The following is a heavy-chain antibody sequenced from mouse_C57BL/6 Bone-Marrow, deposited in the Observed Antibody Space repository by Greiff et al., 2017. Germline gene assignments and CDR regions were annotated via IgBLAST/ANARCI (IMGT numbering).Heavy chain of an antibody. Sequence: VQLQQPGAELVRPGASVKLSCKASGYTFTSYGISWVKQRTGQGLEWIGEIYPRSGNTYYNEKFKGKATLTVDKSSSTAYRELRSLASEYSAGYFCAYYSSGYFDYWGQGTTRTVSS. J-gene: IGHJ2*01. D-gene: IGHD1-1*01. CDR1: GYTFTSYG. CDR3: AYYSSGYFDY. CDR2: IYPRSGNT. V-gene: IGHV1-81*01.